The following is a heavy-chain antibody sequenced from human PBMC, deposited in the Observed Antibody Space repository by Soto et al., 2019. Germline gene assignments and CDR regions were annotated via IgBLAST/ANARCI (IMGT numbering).Heavy chain of an antibody. CDR2: IIPIFGTA. V-gene: IGHV1-69*01. J-gene: IGHJ6*02. CDR1: GGTFSSYA. D-gene: IGHD3-3*01. CDR3: ARGVGIFGVADYYYGIDV. Sequence: QVQLVQSGAEVKKPGSSVKVSCKASGGTFSSYAISWVRQAPGQGLEWMGGIIPIFGTANYAQKFQGRVTITADESTSTAYMELSSLRSEDTAVYYCARGVGIFGVADYYYGIDVWGQGTTVTVSS.